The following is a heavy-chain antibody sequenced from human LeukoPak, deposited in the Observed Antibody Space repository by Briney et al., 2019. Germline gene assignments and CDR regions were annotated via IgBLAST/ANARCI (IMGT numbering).Heavy chain of an antibody. CDR1: GGSISSYY. CDR3: ARHPYYYYGMDV. J-gene: IGHJ6*02. CDR2: IYYSGST. V-gene: IGHV4-59*08. Sequence: KASETLSLTCTVSGGSISSYYWSWIRQPPGKGLEWIGYIYYSGSTNYNPSLKSRVTISVDTSKNQFSLNLSSVTAADTAVYYCARHPYYYYGMDVWGQGTTVTVSS.